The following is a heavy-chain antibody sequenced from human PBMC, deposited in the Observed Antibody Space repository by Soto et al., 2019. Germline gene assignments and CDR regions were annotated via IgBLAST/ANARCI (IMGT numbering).Heavy chain of an antibody. J-gene: IGHJ3*02. D-gene: IGHD6-13*01. CDR2: IKSKTDGGTT. CDR1: GFTFSNAW. V-gene: IGHV3-15*07. Sequence: EVQLVESGGGLVKPGGSLRLSCAASGFTFSNAWMNWVRQAPGKGLEWVGRIKSKTDGGTTDYAAPVKGRFTISRDDSKNTLYLQMNSLKTEDTAVYYCTTEDPPYSSSWFWPPGPSAAFDIWGQGTMVTVSS. CDR3: TTEDPPYSSSWFWPPGPSAAFDI.